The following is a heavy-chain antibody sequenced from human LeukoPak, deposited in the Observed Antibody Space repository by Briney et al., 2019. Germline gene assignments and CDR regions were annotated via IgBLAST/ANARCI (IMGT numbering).Heavy chain of an antibody. CDR2: IYHSGNT. J-gene: IGHJ5*02. V-gene: IGHV4-30-4*01. CDR1: GGSISSGDYY. D-gene: IGHD4-17*01. CDR3: ARGRGDYGKKFDP. Sequence: PSQTLSLTCIVSGGSISSGDYYWTWIRQPPGKGLECIGYIYHSGNTYYNQSLKSRVTIPVDTSKNQFSLKLSSVTAADTAVYYCARGRGDYGKKFDPWGQGTLVTVSS.